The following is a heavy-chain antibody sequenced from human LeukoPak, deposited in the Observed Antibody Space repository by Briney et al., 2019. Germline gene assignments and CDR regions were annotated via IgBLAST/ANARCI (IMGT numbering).Heavy chain of an antibody. Sequence: GGSLRVSCAASGFTFTNSWMHWVRQAPGKGLVWVSHINSDGSRKTYADSVKGRFNISRDNAKNTLYLQMSSLRAEDTAVYYCARDLSGYSHYGGQGTLVTVSS. CDR1: GFTFTNSW. V-gene: IGHV3-74*01. CDR2: INSDGSRK. D-gene: IGHD2-15*01. J-gene: IGHJ4*02. CDR3: ARDLSGYSHY.